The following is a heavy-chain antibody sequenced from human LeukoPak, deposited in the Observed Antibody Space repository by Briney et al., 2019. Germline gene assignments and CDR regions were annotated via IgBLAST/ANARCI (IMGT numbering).Heavy chain of an antibody. CDR3: AREHIVVVPAAGVNWFDP. D-gene: IGHD2-2*01. V-gene: IGHV4-30-4*01. CDR2: IYYSGST. J-gene: IGHJ5*02. Sequence: PSQTLSLTCTVSGGSISSGDYYWSWIRQPPGKGLEWIGYIYYSGSTYYNPSLKSRVTISVDTSKNQFSLKLSSVTAADTAVYYCAREHIVVVPAAGVNWFDPWGQGTLVTVSS. CDR1: GGSISSGDYY.